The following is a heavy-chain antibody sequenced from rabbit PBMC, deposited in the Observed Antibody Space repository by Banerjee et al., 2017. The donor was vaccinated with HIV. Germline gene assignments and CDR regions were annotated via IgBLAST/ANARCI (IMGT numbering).Heavy chain of an antibody. CDR2: IYTISGNT. Sequence: QEQLEESGGDLVKPEGSLTLTCTASGFTISSNYWMCWVRQAPGKGLEWIGCIYTISGNTYYASWVNGRFTISETSSTTVTLQMTSLTAADTATYFCARSGAGTSYSYGLDLWGQGTLVTVS. V-gene: IGHV1S45*01. J-gene: IGHJ3*01. CDR1: GFTISSNYW. CDR3: ARSGAGTSYSYGLDL. D-gene: IGHD8-1*01.